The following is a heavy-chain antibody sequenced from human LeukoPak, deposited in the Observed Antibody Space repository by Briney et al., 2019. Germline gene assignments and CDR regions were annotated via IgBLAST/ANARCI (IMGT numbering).Heavy chain of an antibody. J-gene: IGHJ6*02. D-gene: IGHD6-19*01. CDR3: ARWGPIAVHTRYYYYGMDV. CDR2: INHSGST. Sequence: PSETLSLTCAVYGGSFSGYYWSWIRQPPGKGLEWIGEINHSGSTNYNPSLKSRVTISVDTSKNQFSLKLSSVTAADTAVYYCARWGPIAVHTRYYYYGMDVWGQGTTVTVSS. V-gene: IGHV4-34*01. CDR1: GGSFSGYY.